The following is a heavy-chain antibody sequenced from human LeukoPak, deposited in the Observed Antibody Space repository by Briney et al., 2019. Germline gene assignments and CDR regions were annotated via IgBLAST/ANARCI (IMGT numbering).Heavy chain of an antibody. Sequence: SSVKASCKASGGTFSSYAISWVRQAPGQGLEWMGGIIPIFGTANYAQKFQGRVTITTDESTSTAYMELSSLRSEDTAVYYCARAYYDILTGFDYWGQGTLVTVSS. CDR3: ARAYYDILTGFDY. D-gene: IGHD3-9*01. CDR1: GGTFSSYA. J-gene: IGHJ4*02. V-gene: IGHV1-69*05. CDR2: IIPIFGTA.